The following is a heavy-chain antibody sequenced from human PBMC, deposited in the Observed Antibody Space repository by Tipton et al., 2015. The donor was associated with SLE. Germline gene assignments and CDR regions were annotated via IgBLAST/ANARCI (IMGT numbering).Heavy chain of an antibody. D-gene: IGHD2-21*01. J-gene: IGHJ5*02. CDR1: GFPFSTYG. Sequence: SLRLSCEASGFPFSTYGIHWVRLAAGKGLEWVAGIRHDGRFENYAESVRGRFTISRDNSKNTVYLEMDSLEVEDTALYYCARGTLSAVIISSFDHWGQGSLVTVSS. CDR2: IRHDGRFE. CDR3: ARGTLSAVIISSFDH. V-gene: IGHV3-33*01.